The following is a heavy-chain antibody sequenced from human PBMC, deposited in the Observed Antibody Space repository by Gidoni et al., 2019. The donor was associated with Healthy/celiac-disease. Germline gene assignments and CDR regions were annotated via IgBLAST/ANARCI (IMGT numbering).Heavy chain of an antibody. Sequence: EVQLVESGGGLVQPGGSLRLSCAAPGFTFSSYSMTWVRQAPGKGMEWVSYISSSSSTIYYADSVKGRFTIYRDNAKNSLYLQMNSLRAEDTAVYYCARVQGYCSSTSCYAFDYWGQGTLVTVSS. CDR2: ISSSSSTI. V-gene: IGHV3-48*01. J-gene: IGHJ4*02. CDR3: ARVQGYCSSTSCYAFDY. CDR1: GFTFSSYS. D-gene: IGHD2-2*01.